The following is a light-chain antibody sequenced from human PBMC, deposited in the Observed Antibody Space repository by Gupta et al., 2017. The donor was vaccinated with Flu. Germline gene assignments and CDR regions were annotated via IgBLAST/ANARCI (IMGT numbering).Light chain of an antibody. CDR1: QDINKY. Sequence: PSSLSASVGDRVTITCQASQDINKYLNWYQQKPGKAPKLLISDASNLHAGVPSRFSGSRSGTDFTFTITSLQPEDIATYYCQRDDSLPPTFDQGTKLEIK. CDR3: QRDDSLPPT. CDR2: DAS. J-gene: IGKJ2*01. V-gene: IGKV1-33*01.